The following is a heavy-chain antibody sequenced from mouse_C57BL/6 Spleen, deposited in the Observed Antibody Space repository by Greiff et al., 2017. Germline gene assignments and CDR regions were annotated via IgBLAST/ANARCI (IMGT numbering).Heavy chain of an antibody. Sequence: QVQLQQPGAELVKPGASVKLSCKASGYTFTSYWMHWVKQRPGRGLEWIGRIDPNSGGTKYNEKLKSKATLTVDKPSSTAYMQLSSLTSEDSAVYYCARSLYSNYVGHYAMDYWGQGTSVTVSS. V-gene: IGHV1-72*01. J-gene: IGHJ4*01. CDR1: GYTFTSYW. D-gene: IGHD2-5*01. CDR2: IDPNSGGT. CDR3: ARSLYSNYVGHYAMDY.